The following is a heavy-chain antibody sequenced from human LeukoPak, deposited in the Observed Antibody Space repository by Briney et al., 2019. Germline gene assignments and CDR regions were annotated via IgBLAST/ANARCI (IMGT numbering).Heavy chain of an antibody. Sequence: PSETLSLTCAVYGGSFSGYYWSWIRQPPGKGLEWIGEIDHSGSTNYNPSLKSRVTISVDTSKNQFSLKLSSVTAADTAVYYCARGVTVTYFVYWGQGTLVTVSS. J-gene: IGHJ4*02. CDR3: ARGVTVTYFVY. D-gene: IGHD4-17*01. CDR1: GGSFSGYY. CDR2: IDHSGST. V-gene: IGHV4-34*01.